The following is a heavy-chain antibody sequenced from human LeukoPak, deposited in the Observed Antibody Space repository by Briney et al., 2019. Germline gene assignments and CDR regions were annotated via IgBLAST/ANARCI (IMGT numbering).Heavy chain of an antibody. CDR3: TTDLGDYGDYVRC. D-gene: IGHD4-17*01. Sequence: GGSLRLSCAASGFTFSSYAMSWVRQAPGKGLEWIGRIKSDGGTTDYAAPVKGRFTISRDDSKNTLYLQMNSLKAEDTAVYYCTTDLGDYGDYVRCWGQGTLVTVSS. J-gene: IGHJ4*02. V-gene: IGHV3-15*01. CDR1: GFTFSSYA. CDR2: IKSDGGTT.